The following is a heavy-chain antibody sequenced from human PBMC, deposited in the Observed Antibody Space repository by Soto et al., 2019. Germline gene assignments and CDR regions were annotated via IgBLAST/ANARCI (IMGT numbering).Heavy chain of an antibody. CDR2: IKQDGSEK. D-gene: IGHD6-19*01. CDR3: ARVGSSGWIPRIYYYYYMDV. V-gene: IGHV3-7*01. Sequence: GGSLRLSCAASGFTFSSYWMSWVRQAPGKGLEWVANIKQDGSEKYYVDSVKGRFTISRDNAKNSLYLQMNSLRAEDTAVYYCARVGSSGWIPRIYYYYYMDVWGKGTTVTVSS. J-gene: IGHJ6*03. CDR1: GFTFSSYW.